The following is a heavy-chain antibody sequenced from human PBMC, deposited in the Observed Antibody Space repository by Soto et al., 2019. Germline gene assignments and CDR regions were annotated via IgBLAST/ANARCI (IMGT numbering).Heavy chain of an antibody. CDR1: VFTFTRNI. J-gene: IGHJ4*02. Sequence: GGSLRPSFAASVFTFTRNIMNLFGQATGEGIELVSSINSTTNYIYYGDFMKGRFTIYIDNAKNSLNLEMNSLRAEDTAVYYCARESEDLTSNFDYWGQGTRVTVSS. CDR3: ARESEDLTSNFDY. V-gene: IGHV3-21*06. CDR2: INSTTNYI.